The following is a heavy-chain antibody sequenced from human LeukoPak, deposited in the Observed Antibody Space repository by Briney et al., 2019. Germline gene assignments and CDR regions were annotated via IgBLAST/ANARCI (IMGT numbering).Heavy chain of an antibody. CDR1: GFTFDDYA. Sequence: PGRSLRLSCAASGFTFDDYAMPWVRQAPGKGLEWVSGISWNSGSIGYADSVKGRFTTSRDNAKNSLYLQMNSLRAEDTALYYCAKALLGATIQGPVDYWGQGTLVTVSS. J-gene: IGHJ4*02. CDR3: AKALLGATIQGPVDY. D-gene: IGHD1-26*01. CDR2: ISWNSGSI. V-gene: IGHV3-9*01.